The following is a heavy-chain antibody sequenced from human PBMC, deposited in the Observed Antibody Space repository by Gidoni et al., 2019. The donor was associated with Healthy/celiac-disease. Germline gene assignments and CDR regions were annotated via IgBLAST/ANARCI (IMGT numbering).Heavy chain of an antibody. CDR3: AKDIRGTTASPGFDY. J-gene: IGHJ4*02. D-gene: IGHD4-17*01. V-gene: IGHV3-9*01. CDR2: ISWNSGSI. CDR1: GFTFDDYA. Sequence: EVQLVESGGGLVQPGRSLRLSCAASGFTFDDYAMHWVRQAPGKGLEWVSGISWNSGSIGYADSVKGRFTISRDNAKNSLYLQMNSLRAEDTALYYCAKDIRGTTASPGFDYWGQGTLVTVSS.